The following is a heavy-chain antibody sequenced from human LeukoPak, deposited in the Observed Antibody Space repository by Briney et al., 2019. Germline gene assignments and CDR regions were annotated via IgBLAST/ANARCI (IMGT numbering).Heavy chain of an antibody. J-gene: IGHJ6*02. CDR2: IIPIFGTA. D-gene: IGHD2-2*02. CDR1: GGTFSSYT. V-gene: IGHV1-69*13. Sequence: ASVTVSCTPSGGTFSSYTISWVRQTPGQGLEWMGAIIPIFGTANYAQKFQGRVTITADESTSTAYMELSSLRSEDTAVYFCAREVDCTTTSCYNFTSYYYGMDVWGQGTTVTVSS. CDR3: AREVDCTTTSCYNFTSYYYGMDV.